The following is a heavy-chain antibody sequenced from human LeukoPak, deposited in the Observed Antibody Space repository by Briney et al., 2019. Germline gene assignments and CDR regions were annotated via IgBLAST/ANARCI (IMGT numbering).Heavy chain of an antibody. CDR2: IYYSGST. J-gene: IGHJ4*02. Sequence: SETLSLTCVVSGYSISSGYYWGWIRQPPGKGLEWIGNIYYSGSTYYNPSLQSRVTMSVDTSKNQFSLKLSSVTAADTAVYYCARDLEYDYWGQGTLVTVSS. D-gene: IGHD2/OR15-2a*01. CDR3: ARDLEYDY. V-gene: IGHV4-38-2*02. CDR1: GYSISSGYY.